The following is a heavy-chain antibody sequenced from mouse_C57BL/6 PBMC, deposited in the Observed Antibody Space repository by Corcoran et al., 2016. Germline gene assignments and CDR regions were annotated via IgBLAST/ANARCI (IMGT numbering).Heavy chain of an antibody. J-gene: IGHJ4*01. Sequence: QIQLVQSGPELKKPGETVKISCKASGYTFTTSGMGWVKQAPGKGLKWMGWINTYSGVPTYADDFKGRFAFSLETSASTAYLQINNLKNEDTATYFCARDSNCRMDYWGQGTSVTVSS. CDR2: INTYSGVP. CDR3: ARDSNCRMDY. CDR1: GYTFTTSG. D-gene: IGHD2-5*01. V-gene: IGHV9-3*01.